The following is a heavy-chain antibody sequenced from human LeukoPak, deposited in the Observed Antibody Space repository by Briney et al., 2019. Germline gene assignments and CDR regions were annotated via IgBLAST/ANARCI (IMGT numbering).Heavy chain of an antibody. CDR2: IYHSGST. D-gene: IGHD6-13*01. V-gene: IGHV4-4*02. Sequence: SETLSLTCAVSGVSISSFNWWSWVRQPPGKGLEWIGEIYHSGSTTYNASLKSRITISLDKSQNQLPLKLSSVTAADTAVYYCLQQADYWGQGTLVTVSS. CDR3: LQQADY. CDR1: GVSISSFNW. J-gene: IGHJ4*02.